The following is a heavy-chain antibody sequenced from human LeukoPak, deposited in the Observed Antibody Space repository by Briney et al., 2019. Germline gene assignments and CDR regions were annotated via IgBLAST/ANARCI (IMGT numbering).Heavy chain of an antibody. Sequence: GGSLRLSCAASGFSFSSYVMSWVRQAPGKGLEWVSAVGASGENTYYADSVKGRFTITRDNSKNTLYLQMNSLRAEDTAVYYCAKKGGPIGYFDYWGQGTLVTVSS. J-gene: IGHJ4*02. D-gene: IGHD2-15*01. V-gene: IGHV3-23*01. CDR3: AKKGGPIGYFDY. CDR1: GFSFSSYV. CDR2: VGASGENT.